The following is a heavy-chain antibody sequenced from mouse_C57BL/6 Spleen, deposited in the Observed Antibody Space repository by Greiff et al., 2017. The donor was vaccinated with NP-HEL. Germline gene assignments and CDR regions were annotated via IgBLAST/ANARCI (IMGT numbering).Heavy chain of an antibody. CDR1: GYTFTSYW. CDR2: IDPSDSET. CDR3: ARGGYDYTDY. J-gene: IGHJ3*01. Sequence: VQLQQPGAELVRPGSSVKLSCKASGYTFTSYWMHWVKQRPIQGLEWIGNIDPSDSETHYNQKFKDKATLTVDKSSSTAYMQLSSLTSEDSAVYYCARGGYDYTDYWGQGTLVTVSA. V-gene: IGHV1-52*01. D-gene: IGHD2-4*01.